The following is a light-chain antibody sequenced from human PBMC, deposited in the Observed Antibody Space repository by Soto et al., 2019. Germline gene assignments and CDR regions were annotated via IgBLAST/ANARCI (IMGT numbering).Light chain of an antibody. Sequence: ERVMTQAPATRSVSPGEKATLSCRVSQSLNGNVAWYQQKPGQAPRLLIYRASTRATGVPGRFSASGSGTDFTLTISSLQSEDSAVYYCQQYSKWPPWTFGPGTKVDTK. J-gene: IGKJ1*01. CDR2: RAS. CDR3: QQYSKWPPWT. CDR1: QSLNGN. V-gene: IGKV3-15*01.